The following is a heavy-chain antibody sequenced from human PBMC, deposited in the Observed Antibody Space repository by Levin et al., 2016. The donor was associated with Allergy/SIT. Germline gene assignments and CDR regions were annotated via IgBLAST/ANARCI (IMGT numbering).Heavy chain of an antibody. CDR3: ARDRGYGGNGGFDI. V-gene: IGHV4-59*12. Sequence: WIRQPPGKGLEWIGYIYYTGSTNYNPSLKSRVTISVDTSKNQCSLKLSSVTAADTAVYYCARDRGYGGNGGFDIWGQGTMVTVSS. J-gene: IGHJ3*02. CDR2: IYYTGST. D-gene: IGHD4-23*01.